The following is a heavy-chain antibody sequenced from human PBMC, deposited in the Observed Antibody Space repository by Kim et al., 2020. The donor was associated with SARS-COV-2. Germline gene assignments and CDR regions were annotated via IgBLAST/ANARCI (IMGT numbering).Heavy chain of an antibody. J-gene: IGHJ5*02. D-gene: IGHD3-22*01. CDR2: IIPILGIA. CDR3: AGGPIVVVGNWFDP. V-gene: IGHV1-69*02. Sequence: SVKVSCKASGCTFSSYTISWVRQAPGQGLEWMGRIIPILGIANYAQKFQGRVTITADKSTSTAYVELSSLRSEDTAVYYCAGGPIVVVGNWFDPWGQGTLVTVSS. CDR1: GCTFSSYT.